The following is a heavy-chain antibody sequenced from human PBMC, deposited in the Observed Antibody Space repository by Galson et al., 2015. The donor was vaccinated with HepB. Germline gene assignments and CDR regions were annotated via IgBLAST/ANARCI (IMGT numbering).Heavy chain of an antibody. CDR1: GYSFINYW. V-gene: IGHV5-51*01. J-gene: IGHJ3*02. D-gene: IGHD1-1*01. Sequence: QSGAEVKKPGESLKISCKGSGYSFINYWIGWVRQMPGKGLECMGIIYPGDSDTRYSPSFQGQVTISVDKSISTAYLQWSTLKASDPAMFYWGTFRTTSATADAFDIWGQGTTVTVSS. CDR2: IYPGDSDT. CDR3: GTFRTTSATADAFDI.